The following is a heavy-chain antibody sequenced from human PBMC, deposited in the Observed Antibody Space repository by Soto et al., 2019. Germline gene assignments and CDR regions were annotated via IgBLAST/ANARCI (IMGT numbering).Heavy chain of an antibody. CDR3: AREVRTGTYYYYYYGMDV. Sequence: SQTLSLTCAISGDIVSSNSAAWNWIRQSPSRGLEWLGRTYYRSKWYNDYAVSVKSRITINPDTSKNQFSLQLNSVTPEDTAVYYCAREVRTGTYYYYYYGMDVWGKGTTVTVSS. D-gene: IGHD3-9*01. V-gene: IGHV6-1*01. J-gene: IGHJ6*04. CDR1: GDIVSSNSAA. CDR2: TYYRSKWYN.